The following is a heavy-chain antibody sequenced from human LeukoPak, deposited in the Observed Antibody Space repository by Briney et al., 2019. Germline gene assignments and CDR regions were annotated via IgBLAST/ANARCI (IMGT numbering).Heavy chain of an antibody. Sequence: GGSLRLSCAASGFTFSDSDMHWVRQTSGKGLEWVGRIRDKASNYATAYAAPVKGRFTISRDDSKNTACLQMNSLKTEDTAMYYCTYYRRDPRGFYYGMDVWGQGTTVTVSS. CDR2: IRDKASNYAT. CDR3: TYYRRDPRGFYYGMDV. V-gene: IGHV3-73*01. CDR1: GFTFSDSD. J-gene: IGHJ6*02. D-gene: IGHD1-26*01.